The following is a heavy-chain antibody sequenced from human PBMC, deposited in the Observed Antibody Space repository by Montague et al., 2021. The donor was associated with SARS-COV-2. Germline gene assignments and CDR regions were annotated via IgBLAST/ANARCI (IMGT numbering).Heavy chain of an antibody. Sequence: SLRLSCAASGFTFSNYAMSWVRQAPGQGLECVSVIYSDSSYTHYADSVKGRFAISRDNSKNTLYLQMNSLRAEDTAVYYCAKFARIVAPAYYFDYWGQGTLVTVSS. J-gene: IGHJ4*02. CDR2: IYSDSSYT. CDR1: GFTFSNYA. V-gene: IGHV3-23*03. D-gene: IGHD5-12*01. CDR3: AKFARIVAPAYYFDY.